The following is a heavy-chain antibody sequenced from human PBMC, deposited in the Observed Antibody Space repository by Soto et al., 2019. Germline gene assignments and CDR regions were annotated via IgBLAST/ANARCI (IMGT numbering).Heavy chain of an antibody. V-gene: IGHV4-34*01. CDR2: INHSGST. D-gene: IGHD3-9*01. J-gene: IGHJ4*02. CDR1: GGSFSGYY. Sequence: SETLSLTCAVYGGSFSGYYWSWIRQPPGKGLEWIGEINHSGSTNYNPPLKSRVTISVDTSKNQFSLKLRSVTAADTDVYYCARGLLLRYFDWLPYYFEYWGQGTPVT. CDR3: ARGLLLRYFDWLPYYFEY.